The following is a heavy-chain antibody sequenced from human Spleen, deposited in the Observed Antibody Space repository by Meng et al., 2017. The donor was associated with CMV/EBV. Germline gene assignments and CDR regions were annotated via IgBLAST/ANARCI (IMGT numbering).Heavy chain of an antibody. V-gene: IGHV1-69*05. CDR2: VIPMFGTP. Sequence: SVKVSCKASGGTFSRSAMSWVRQAPGQGLEWMGGVIPMFGTPNYAQKFQGRVTITTDESTSTVHMELRSLRSEDTAVYYCARGRGIVVADGWDVWGQGTTVTVSS. J-gene: IGHJ6*02. CDR3: ARGRGIVVADGWDV. CDR1: GGTFSRSA. D-gene: IGHD6-19*01.